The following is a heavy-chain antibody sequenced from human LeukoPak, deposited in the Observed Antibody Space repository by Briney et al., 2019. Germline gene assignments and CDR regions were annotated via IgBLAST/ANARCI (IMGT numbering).Heavy chain of an antibody. CDR1: GGSISSSSYY. V-gene: IGHV4-39*07. CDR3: ARFNSGSYQHYFDY. CDR2: IYYSGST. Sequence: SETLSLTCTVPGGSISSSSYYWGWIRQPPGKGLECIGSIYYSGSTYYNPSLKSRVTISIDTSKNQFSLKLSSVTAADTAMYYCARFNSGSYQHYFDYWGQGTLVTVSS. J-gene: IGHJ4*02. D-gene: IGHD1-26*01.